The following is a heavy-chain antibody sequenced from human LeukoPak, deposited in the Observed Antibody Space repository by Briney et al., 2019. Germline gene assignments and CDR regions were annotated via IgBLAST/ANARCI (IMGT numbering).Heavy chain of an antibody. CDR1: GFNVSSNY. Sequence: GGSLRLSCAASGFNVSSNYMNWVRQAPGKGLEWVSVIYTGGPTYYAESVQGRFTISRDNSRNTIHLQMNSLRVEDTAMYFCARDPGYSGPYAYYYSFFDSWGQGTLVTVSS. CDR3: ARDPGYSGPYAYYYSFFDS. CDR2: IYTGGPT. J-gene: IGHJ4*02. V-gene: IGHV3-66*01. D-gene: IGHD3-16*01.